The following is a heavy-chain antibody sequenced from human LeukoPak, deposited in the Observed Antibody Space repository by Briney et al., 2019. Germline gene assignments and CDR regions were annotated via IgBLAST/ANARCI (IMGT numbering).Heavy chain of an antibody. CDR2: INHIFGTA. CDR1: GDTFSRYA. D-gene: IGHD6-13*01. CDR3: ARDQGSSSWYGGYYYYYYMDV. V-gene: IGHV1-69*01. J-gene: IGHJ6*03. Sequence: SVKVSCKASGDTFSRYAISWVRQAPGQGLQWLGGINHIFGTASYAQKFQGRVTITADESTSTAYMELSSLRSEDTAVYYCARDQGSSSWYGGYYYYYYMDVWGKGTTVTISS.